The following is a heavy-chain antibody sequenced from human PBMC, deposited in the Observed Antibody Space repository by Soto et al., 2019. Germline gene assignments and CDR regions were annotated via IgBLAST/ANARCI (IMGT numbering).Heavy chain of an antibody. D-gene: IGHD5-18*01. CDR2: INWKSDI. J-gene: IGHJ4*02. CDR1: GFTFDDNA. Sequence: QPGGSLRLSCAVSGFTFDDNAMHWVRQAPEKGLEWVSGINWKSDIGYADSVKGRFTISRDNAENSLYLQMNSLRAEDTAVYYCASRYSYGLLPDYWGQGTLVTVSS. CDR3: ASRYSYGLLPDY. V-gene: IGHV3-9*01.